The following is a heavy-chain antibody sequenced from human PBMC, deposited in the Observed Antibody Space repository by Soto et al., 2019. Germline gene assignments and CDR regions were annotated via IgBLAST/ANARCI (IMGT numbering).Heavy chain of an antibody. CDR1: GFTFSSYS. D-gene: IGHD6-19*01. V-gene: IGHV3-21*01. Sequence: GSLRLSCAASGFTFSSYSMNWVRQAPGKGLEWVSSISSSSSYIYYADSVKGRFTISRDNAKNSLYLQMNSLRAEDTAVYYCARAQAGDAFDIWGQGTMVTVSS. CDR2: ISSSSSYI. J-gene: IGHJ3*02. CDR3: ARAQAGDAFDI.